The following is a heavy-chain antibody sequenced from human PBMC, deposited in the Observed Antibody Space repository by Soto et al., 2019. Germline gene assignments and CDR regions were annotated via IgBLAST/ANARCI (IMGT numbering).Heavy chain of an antibody. CDR1: GFTFSDAW. V-gene: IGHV3-15*01. Sequence: EVQLVESGGGLVKPGGSLRLSCAASGFTFSDAWMSWVRQAPGKGLEWVGRIKSKTDGGTTDYAEPVKGRFTISRDDSKNTLYLQMNSLKPEDTAVYYCTALYCGGACYSGWTDYGGQGTLVTVSS. D-gene: IGHD2-21*02. CDR2: IKSKTDGGTT. CDR3: TALYCGGACYSGWTDY. J-gene: IGHJ4*02.